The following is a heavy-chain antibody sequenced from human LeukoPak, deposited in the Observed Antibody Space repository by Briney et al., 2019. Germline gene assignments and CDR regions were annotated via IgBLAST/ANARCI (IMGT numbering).Heavy chain of an antibody. CDR2: ISSSSGTT. J-gene: IGHJ4*02. D-gene: IGHD3-10*01. CDR3: AKGMITMVRGVIEGFDY. CDR1: GFTFSSYS. V-gene: IGHV3-48*01. Sequence: GGSLRLSCAASGFTFSSYSMNWVRQAPGKGLEWVSYISSSSGTTYYADSVKGRFTISRDNSKNTLYLQMNSLRAEDTAVYYCAKGMITMVRGVIEGFDYWGQGTLVTVSS.